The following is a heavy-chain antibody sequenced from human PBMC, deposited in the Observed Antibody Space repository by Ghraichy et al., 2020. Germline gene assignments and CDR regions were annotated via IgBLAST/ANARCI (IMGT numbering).Heavy chain of an antibody. Sequence: ASLKVSCKVSGYTLTELSMHWVRQAPGKGLEWMGGFDPEDGETIYAQKFQGRVTMTEDTSTDTAYMELSSLRSEDTAVYYCAIHIFSGSYSVGWGQGTLVTVSS. D-gene: IGHD1-26*01. V-gene: IGHV1-24*01. CDR3: AIHIFSGSYSVG. J-gene: IGHJ4*02. CDR2: FDPEDGET. CDR1: GYTLTELS.